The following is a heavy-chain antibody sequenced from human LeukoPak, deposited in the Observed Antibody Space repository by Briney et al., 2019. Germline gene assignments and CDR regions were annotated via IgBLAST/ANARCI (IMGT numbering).Heavy chain of an antibody. D-gene: IGHD1-14*01. V-gene: IGHV4-39*07. CDR1: GAPISSSTYY. CDR3: ARGLTEFDP. J-gene: IGHJ5*02. Sequence: SETLSLTCTVSGAPISSSTYYWAWIRQPPGKGLEWIGNIYYSGTIYSNPSLMSRVTISLDTSKHQLFLHLNSVTAADTAVHYCARGLTEFDPWGQGTLVTVSS. CDR2: IYYSGTI.